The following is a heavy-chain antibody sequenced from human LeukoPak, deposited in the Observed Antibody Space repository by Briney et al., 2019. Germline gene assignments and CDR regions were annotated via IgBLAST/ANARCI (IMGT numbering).Heavy chain of an antibody. CDR3: ARNGPHDYGDYVLDY. J-gene: IGHJ4*02. D-gene: IGHD4-17*01. CDR1: GYSISSGYY. CDR2: IYHSGST. Sequence: SETLSLTCTVSGYSISSGYYWGWIRQPPGKGLEWIGSIYHSGSTNYNPSLKSRVTIDKSKNQFSLKLSSVTAADTAVYYCARNGPHDYGDYVLDYWGQGTLVTVSS. V-gene: IGHV4-38-2*02.